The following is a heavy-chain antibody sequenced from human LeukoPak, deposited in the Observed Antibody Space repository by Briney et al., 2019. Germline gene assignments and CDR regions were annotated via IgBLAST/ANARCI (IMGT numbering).Heavy chain of an antibody. CDR3: ARDLPVSGAYHQFDT. CDR1: GFTFSSDR. V-gene: IGHV3-21*01. D-gene: IGHD4/OR15-4a*01. J-gene: IGHJ5*02. Sequence: PGGSLRLSCVASGFTFSSDRMNWVRQAPGKGLEWVSTIYSGSDYIYYADSVKGRFTISRDNAKNSLYLQMSSLRAEDTAIYYCARDLPVSGAYHQFDTWGQGTLVTVSS. CDR2: IYSGSDYI.